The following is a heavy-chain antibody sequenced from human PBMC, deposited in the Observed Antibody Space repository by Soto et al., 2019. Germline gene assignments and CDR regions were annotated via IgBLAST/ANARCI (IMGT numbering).Heavy chain of an antibody. CDR3: ARDRRWAMVGQSDY. J-gene: IGHJ4*02. CDR2: ISYDGSNK. Sequence: QVQLVESGGGVVQPGRSLRLSCAASGFTFSSYAMHWVRQAPGKGLEWVAVISYDGSNKYYADSVKGRFTISRDNSKNTLYLQMNSLRAEDTAVYYCARDRRWAMVGQSDYWGQGTLVTVSS. CDR1: GFTFSSYA. D-gene: IGHD1-26*01. V-gene: IGHV3-30-3*01.